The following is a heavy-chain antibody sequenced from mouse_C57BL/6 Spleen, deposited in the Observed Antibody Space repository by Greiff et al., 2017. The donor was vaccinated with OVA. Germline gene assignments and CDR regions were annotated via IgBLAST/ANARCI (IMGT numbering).Heavy chain of an antibody. CDR1: GFSFNTYA. J-gene: IGHJ4*01. Sequence: EVKVVESGGGLVQPKGSLKLSCAASGFSFNTYAMHWVRQAPGKGLEWVARIRSKSNNYATYYADSVKDRFTISRDDSESMLYLQMNNLKTEDTAMYYCVRDTARAMDYWGQGTSVTVSS. V-gene: IGHV10-1*01. CDR3: VRDTARAMDY. CDR2: IRSKSNNYAT.